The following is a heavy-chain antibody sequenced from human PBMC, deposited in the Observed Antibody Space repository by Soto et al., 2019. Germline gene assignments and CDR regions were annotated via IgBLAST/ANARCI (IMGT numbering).Heavy chain of an antibody. CDR3: ARDDEQWLVYDY. CDR2: IWYDGSNK. Sequence: GGSLRLSCAASGFTFSSYGMHWVRQAPGKGLEWVAVIWYDGSNKYYADSVKGRFTISRDNSKNTLYLQMNSLRAEDTAVYYCARDDEQWLVYDYWGQGTLVTVSS. J-gene: IGHJ4*02. V-gene: IGHV3-33*01. CDR1: GFTFSSYG. D-gene: IGHD6-19*01.